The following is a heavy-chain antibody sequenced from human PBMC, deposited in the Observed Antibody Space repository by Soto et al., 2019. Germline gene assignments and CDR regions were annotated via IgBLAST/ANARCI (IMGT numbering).Heavy chain of an antibody. CDR2: LSASGGTI. V-gene: IGHV3-48*03. J-gene: IGHJ3*02. D-gene: IGHD6-25*01. CDR3: TREKPPMNSGYDAFDI. Sequence: EAQLVESGGGLIQPGGSVRLSCAASGFSVRNYDMDWVRQVPGKGPEWVAHLSASGGTIFYGDSAKGRFTISRDNADNSLYLQTNWLSAEDTAIYYCTREKPPMNSGYDAFDIWGRGTMVTVSA. CDR1: GFSVRNYD.